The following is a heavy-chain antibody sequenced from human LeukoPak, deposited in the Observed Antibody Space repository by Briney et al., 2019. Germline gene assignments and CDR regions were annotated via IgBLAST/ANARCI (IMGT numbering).Heavy chain of an antibody. Sequence: SETLSLTCTVSGGSISSYYWSWLRQPPGKGLEWIGYILYSGTTNSNPSLKRRATISVDTSKNQISLKLSSVTAADTAVYYCARMGGYSGYATHWGPGTLGTVSS. CDR3: ARMGGYSGYATH. V-gene: IGHV4-59*08. CDR2: ILYSGTT. D-gene: IGHD5-12*01. J-gene: IGHJ1*01. CDR1: GGSISSYY.